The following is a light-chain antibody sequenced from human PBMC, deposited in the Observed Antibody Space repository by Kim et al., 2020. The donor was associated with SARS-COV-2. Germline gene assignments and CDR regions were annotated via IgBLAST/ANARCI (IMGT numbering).Light chain of an antibody. CDR3: AAWDDSLTVV. J-gene: IGLJ2*01. CDR2: SND. CDR1: YSNIGSNP. V-gene: IGLV1-44*01. Sequence: QSVLTQPPSASGTPGQRVTISCSGGYSNIGSNPINWYQHLPGTAPQLLIYSNDQRPSGVPDRFSGSKSGTSASLAISGLQSEDEADYYCAAWDDSLTVVFGGGTQLTVL.